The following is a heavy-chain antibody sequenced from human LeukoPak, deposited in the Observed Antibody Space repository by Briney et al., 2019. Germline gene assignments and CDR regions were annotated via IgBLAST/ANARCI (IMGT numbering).Heavy chain of an antibody. CDR1: GFTVSSNY. CDR3: ARDKLAVAPYYYYGMDV. V-gene: IGHV3-66*01. J-gene: IGHJ6*02. Sequence: GGSLRLSCAASGFTVSSNYMSWVRQAPGKGLEWVSVIYSGGSTYYADSVKGRFTISRDNSKNTLYLQMNSLRAEDTAVYYCARDKLAVAPYYYYGMDVWGQGTTVTVSS. D-gene: IGHD6-19*01. CDR2: IYSGGST.